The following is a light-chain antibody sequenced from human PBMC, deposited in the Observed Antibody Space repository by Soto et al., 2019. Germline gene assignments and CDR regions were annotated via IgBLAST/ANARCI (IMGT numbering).Light chain of an antibody. CDR3: QLYDSSSYT. V-gene: IGKV3-20*01. CDR1: QSITSSY. Sequence: EIVLTQSPGTLSLSPGERATLSCRASQSITSSYLTWYQQKPGQAPRLLIYGASRRATDIPDRFSGSGSGTDFTLTSSRLEPEDFAVYYCQLYDSSSYTFGQGTKLEIK. CDR2: GAS. J-gene: IGKJ2*01.